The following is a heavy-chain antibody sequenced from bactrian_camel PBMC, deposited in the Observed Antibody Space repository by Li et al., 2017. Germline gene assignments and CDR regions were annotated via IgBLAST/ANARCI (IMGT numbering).Heavy chain of an antibody. J-gene: IGHJ6*01. CDR3: VKDYATAGPDFGY. CDR1: GFTFSSYT. Sequence: EVQLVESGGGLVQPGGSVRLSCAASGFTFSSYTMYWVRQAPGKGLEWVSSISSGGSRTRYADSVKGRFTISRDNAKNTVYHQMNSLKPEDTAVYYCVKDYATAGPDFGYWGQGTQVTVS. D-gene: IGHD6*01. V-gene: IGHV3S35*01. CDR2: ISSGGSRT.